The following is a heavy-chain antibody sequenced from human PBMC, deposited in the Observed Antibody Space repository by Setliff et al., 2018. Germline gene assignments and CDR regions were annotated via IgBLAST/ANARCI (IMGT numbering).Heavy chain of an antibody. Sequence: SETLSLTCTVSGASIGSHNWIWIRQPAGKGLEWIGRIYTSGATYSNPSLQSRVTLSLDASRSQFSLALTSVAAADTAMYYCARSLRRTFRRLDWLGFFGDWGQGAMVTVSS. CDR2: IYTSGAT. D-gene: IGHD3-9*01. J-gene: IGHJ4*02. V-gene: IGHV4-4*07. CDR1: GASIGSHN. CDR3: ARSLRRTFRRLDWLGFFGD.